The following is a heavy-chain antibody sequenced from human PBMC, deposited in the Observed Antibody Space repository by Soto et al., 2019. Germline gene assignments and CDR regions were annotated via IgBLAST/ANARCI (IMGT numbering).Heavy chain of an antibody. Sequence: SETLSLTCAVYGGSFSGYYWSWIRQHPGKGLEWIGYIYYSGSTYYNPSLKSRVTISVDTSKNQFSLKLSSVTAADTAVYYCARANWYSEYWGQGTLVTVSS. CDR1: GGSFSGYY. J-gene: IGHJ4*02. D-gene: IGHD7-27*01. CDR3: ARANWYSEY. V-gene: IGHV4-31*11. CDR2: IYYSGST.